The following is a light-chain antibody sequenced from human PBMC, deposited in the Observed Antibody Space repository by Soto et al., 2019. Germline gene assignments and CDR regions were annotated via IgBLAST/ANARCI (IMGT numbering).Light chain of an antibody. Sequence: EIVLTQSPGTLSLSPGERATLSCRASQSVSSSYLAWYQQRPGQAPRLLIYGASSRATDIPDRFSVSGSGTDFTLTISRLEPEDFALYYCQQYGSSPWTFGQGTKVEFK. J-gene: IGKJ1*01. CDR1: QSVSSSY. CDR3: QQYGSSPWT. CDR2: GAS. V-gene: IGKV3-20*01.